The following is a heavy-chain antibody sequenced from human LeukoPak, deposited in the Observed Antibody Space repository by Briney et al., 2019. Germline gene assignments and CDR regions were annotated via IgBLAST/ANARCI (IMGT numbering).Heavy chain of an antibody. CDR2: IYYSGST. J-gene: IGHJ6*02. Sequence: KPSETLSLTCTVSGGSISSGGYYWSWIRQHPGKGLEWIGYIYYSGSTYYNPSLKSRVTISVDTSKNQFSLELSSVTAADTAVYYCARASRLEWLYVWGQGTTVTVSS. CDR3: ARASRLEWLYV. D-gene: IGHD3-3*01. CDR1: GGSISSGGYY. V-gene: IGHV4-31*03.